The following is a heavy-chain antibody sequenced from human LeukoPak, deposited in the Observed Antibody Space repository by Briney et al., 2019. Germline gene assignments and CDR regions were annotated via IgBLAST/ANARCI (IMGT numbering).Heavy chain of an antibody. CDR3: ARDSGSSGWYGSSRVHFDY. CDR1: GGTFSSYA. D-gene: IGHD6-19*01. CDR2: IIPILGIA. J-gene: IGHJ4*02. V-gene: IGHV1-69*04. Sequence: SVKVSCKASGGTFSSYAISWVRQAPGQGLEWMGRIIPILGIANYAQKFQGRVTITADKSTSTAYMELSSLRSEDTAVYYCARDSGSSGWYGSSRVHFDYWGQGTLVTVSS.